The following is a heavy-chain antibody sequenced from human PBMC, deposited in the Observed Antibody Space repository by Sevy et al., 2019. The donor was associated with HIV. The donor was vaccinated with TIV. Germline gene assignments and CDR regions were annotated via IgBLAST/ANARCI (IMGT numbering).Heavy chain of an antibody. D-gene: IGHD5-12*01. Sequence: GGCLRLSCAASGFTFSSYGMHWVRQAPGKGLEWVAVIWYDGSNKYYADSVKGRFTISRDNSKNTLYLQMNSLRAEDTAVYYCARAGSGYEGGYYYYYMDVWGKGTTVTVSS. CDR3: ARAGSGYEGGYYYYYMDV. CDR1: GFTFSSYG. V-gene: IGHV3-33*01. J-gene: IGHJ6*03. CDR2: IWYDGSNK.